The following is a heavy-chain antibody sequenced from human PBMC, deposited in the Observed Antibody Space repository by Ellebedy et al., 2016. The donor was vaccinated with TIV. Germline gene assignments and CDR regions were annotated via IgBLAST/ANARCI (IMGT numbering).Heavy chain of an antibody. CDR3: ARHSTVTTIGT. J-gene: IGHJ5*02. CDR2: FSQIGST. V-gene: IGHV4-39*01. Sequence: MPGGSLRLSCAASGFTFSSYWMSWVRLAPGKGLEWIGCFSQIGSTYYNPSLTSRVTISVDTSKNQFSLKLSSVTAADTAIFYCARHSTVTTIGTWGQGALVTVSS. D-gene: IGHD4-17*01. CDR1: GFTFSSYW.